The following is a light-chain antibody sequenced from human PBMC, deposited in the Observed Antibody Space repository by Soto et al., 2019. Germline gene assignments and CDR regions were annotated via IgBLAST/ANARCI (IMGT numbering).Light chain of an antibody. V-gene: IGKV1-39*01. CDR2: GAS. CDR1: QVINNY. J-gene: IGKJ1*01. Sequence: DIQMTQSPSSLSASVGDRVTITCQASQVINNYLNWYQQKPGKAPNLLIYGASSLQSGVPSRFSGSGSGTDFTLTISSLQPEDFATYYCQQSFSTPRTFGQGTKVDIK. CDR3: QQSFSTPRT.